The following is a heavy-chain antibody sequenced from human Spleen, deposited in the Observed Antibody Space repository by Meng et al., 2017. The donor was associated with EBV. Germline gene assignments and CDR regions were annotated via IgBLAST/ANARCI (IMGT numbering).Heavy chain of an antibody. CDR2: IYSSGDT. CDR3: ARDTFAWDAW. V-gene: IGHV4-39*07. D-gene: IGHD2/OR15-2a*01. J-gene: IGHJ4*02. Sequence: QLQLTESVPVLVTPSETLSLTCTVSGDSISRIYYYWGWIRQPPGKGLEWIGTIYSSGDTSYNPSLKSRVTISVDTSKNQLSLKLRSVTAADTAVYYCARDTFAWDAWWGQGTLVTVSS. CDR1: GDSISRIYYY.